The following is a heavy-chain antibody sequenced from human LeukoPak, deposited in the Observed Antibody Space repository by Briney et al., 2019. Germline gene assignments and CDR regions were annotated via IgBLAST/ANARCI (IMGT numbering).Heavy chain of an antibody. CDR2: ISTDASST. Sequence: GGSLRLSCTASGFTFSSYWMHWVRQAPGKGLVWVSRISTDASSTTYADSVKGRFTISRDNAKNTLYLQMNGLRAEDTAVYYCARPLYISSWYFDPWGQGTLVTVSS. D-gene: IGHD6-13*01. J-gene: IGHJ5*02. V-gene: IGHV3-74*01. CDR1: GFTFSSYW. CDR3: ARPLYISSWYFDP.